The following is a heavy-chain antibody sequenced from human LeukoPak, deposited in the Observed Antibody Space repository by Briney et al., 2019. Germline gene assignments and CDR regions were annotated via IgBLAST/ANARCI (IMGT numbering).Heavy chain of an antibody. CDR2: IYYSGST. Sequence: SETLSLTCTVSGGSMRNYYWSWIRQPPGKGLEWIGYIYYSGSTNSNPSLKSRVSISVDTSKNQFSLKLSSVTAADTAVYYCAKAWNYHYMDVWGEGTTVTVSS. CDR3: AKAWNYHYMDV. CDR1: GGSMRNYY. V-gene: IGHV4-59*01. J-gene: IGHJ6*03.